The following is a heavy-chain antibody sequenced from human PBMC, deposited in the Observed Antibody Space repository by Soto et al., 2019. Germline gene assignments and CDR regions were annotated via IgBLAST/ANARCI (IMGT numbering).Heavy chain of an antibody. CDR1: GGSISSSSYY. Sequence: SETLSLTCTVSGGSISSSSYYWGWIRQPPGKGLEWIGSIYYSGSTYYNPSLKSRVTISVDTSKNQFSLKLSSVTAADTAVYYCASLTTVTLFLGVWGQGTTVTVSS. V-gene: IGHV4-39*01. CDR2: IYYSGST. CDR3: ASLTTVTLFLGV. D-gene: IGHD4-17*01. J-gene: IGHJ6*02.